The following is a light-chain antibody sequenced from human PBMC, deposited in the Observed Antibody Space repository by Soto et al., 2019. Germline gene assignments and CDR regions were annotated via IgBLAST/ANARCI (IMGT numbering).Light chain of an antibody. J-gene: IGLJ2*01. CDR3: LLYYGGAQV. CDR2: SAS. CDR1: TGAVTSGYY. V-gene: IGLV7-43*01. Sequence: QAVVTQEPSLTVSPGGTVTLTCASSTGAVTSGYYPNWFQQKPGQAPRSLIYSASYKHSWTPARCSGSLLGGKAALTLSGGQPEDEADYYCLLYYGGAQVFGGGTKVTVL.